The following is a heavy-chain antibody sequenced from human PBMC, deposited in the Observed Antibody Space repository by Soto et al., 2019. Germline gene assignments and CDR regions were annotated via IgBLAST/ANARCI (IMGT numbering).Heavy chain of an antibody. J-gene: IGHJ4*02. CDR3: AREDYGDNDY. D-gene: IGHD4-17*01. CDR1: GFTFSSYS. V-gene: IGHV3-48*01. CDR2: ISSSSSTI. Sequence: GGSLRLSCAASGFTFSSYSMNWVRQAPGKGLEWVSYISSSSSTIYYADSVKGRFTISRDNAKNSLYLQMNSLRAEDTAVYYCAREDYGDNDYWGQGTLVTVSS.